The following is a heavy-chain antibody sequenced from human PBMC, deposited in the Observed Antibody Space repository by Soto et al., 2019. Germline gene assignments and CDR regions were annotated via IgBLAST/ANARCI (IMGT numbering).Heavy chain of an antibody. CDR2: IRSKAYGGTT. CDR1: GFTFGDYA. CDR3: TKYTYTSRYAYYGMDV. D-gene: IGHD6-13*01. V-gene: IGHV3-49*03. Sequence: PGWSLRLSCTTSGFTFGDYAMSWSRQAPGKGLEWVGVIRSKAYGGTTDYAASVKGRFTISRDDSKSIAYLQMNSLKSEDTGVYYCTKYTYTSRYAYYGMDVWGHGTTVTVSS. J-gene: IGHJ6*02.